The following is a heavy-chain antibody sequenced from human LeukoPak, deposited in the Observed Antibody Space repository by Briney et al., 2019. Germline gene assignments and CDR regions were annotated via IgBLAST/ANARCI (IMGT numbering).Heavy chain of an antibody. D-gene: IGHD5-18*01. Sequence: SETLSLTCTVSDGSITNYYWTWSRQPPGKGLEWIGYIYFTGTANYNPSLKSRVTMSVDTSKNQFSLKLNSVTAADTAVYYCARGQGYGLLNALDYWGQGTLVTVSP. CDR1: DGSITNYY. CDR3: ARGQGYGLLNALDY. J-gene: IGHJ4*02. V-gene: IGHV4-59*01. CDR2: IYFTGTA.